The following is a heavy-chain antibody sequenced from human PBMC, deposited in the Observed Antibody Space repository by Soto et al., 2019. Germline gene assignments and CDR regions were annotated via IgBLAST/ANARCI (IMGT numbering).Heavy chain of an antibody. J-gene: IGHJ5*02. CDR3: ARDSIAVRPGWFDP. V-gene: IGHV1-18*01. CDR1: GGTFSSYA. D-gene: IGHD6-6*01. CDR2: ISAYNGNT. Sequence: QVQLVQSGAEVKKPGSSVKVSCKASGGTFSSYAISWVRQAPGQGLEWMGGISAYNGNTNYAQKFQGRVTMTTDTSTSTAYMELRSLNSDDTAVYYCARDSIAVRPGWFDPWGQGTLVTVSS.